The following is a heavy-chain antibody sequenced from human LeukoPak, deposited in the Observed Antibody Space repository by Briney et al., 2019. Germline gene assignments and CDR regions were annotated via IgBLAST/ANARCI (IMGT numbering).Heavy chain of an antibody. V-gene: IGHV1-18*01. J-gene: IGHJ6*02. Sequence: ASVKVSCKASGYTFTSYGISWVRQAPGQGLEWMGWISAYNGNTNYAQKLQGRVTMTTDTSTSTAYMELRSLRSDDTAVYYCARRRGVDYYYGMDVWGQGTTVTVSS. D-gene: IGHD3-10*01. CDR3: ARRRGVDYYYGMDV. CDR1: GYTFTSYG. CDR2: ISAYNGNT.